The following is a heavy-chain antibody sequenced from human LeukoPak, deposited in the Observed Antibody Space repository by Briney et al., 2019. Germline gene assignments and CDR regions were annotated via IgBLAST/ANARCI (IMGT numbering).Heavy chain of an antibody. V-gene: IGHV4-61*01. Sequence: KPSETLSLTCTVSGGSVSSGSYYWSWIRQPPGKGLEWIGYIYYSESTNYNPPLKSRVTISVDTSKNQFSLKLSSVTAADTAVYYCARDPGYSGIDYWGQGTLVTVSS. CDR1: GGSVSSGSYY. CDR2: IYYSEST. CDR3: ARDPGYSGIDY. J-gene: IGHJ4*02. D-gene: IGHD5-12*01.